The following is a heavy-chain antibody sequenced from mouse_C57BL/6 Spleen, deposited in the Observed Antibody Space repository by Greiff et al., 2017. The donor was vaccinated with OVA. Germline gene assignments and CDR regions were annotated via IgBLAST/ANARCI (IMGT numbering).Heavy chain of an antibody. CDR1: GYTFTDYY. J-gene: IGHJ4*01. V-gene: IGHV1-26*01. Sequence: EVQLQQSGPELVKPGASVKISCKASGYTFTDYYMNWVKQSHGKSLEWIGDINPNNGGTSYNQKFKGKATLTVDKSSSTAYMELRSLTSEDSAVYYCIRRRDYAMDYWGQGTSVTVSS. CDR2: INPNNGGT. D-gene: IGHD2-12*01. CDR3: IRRRDYAMDY.